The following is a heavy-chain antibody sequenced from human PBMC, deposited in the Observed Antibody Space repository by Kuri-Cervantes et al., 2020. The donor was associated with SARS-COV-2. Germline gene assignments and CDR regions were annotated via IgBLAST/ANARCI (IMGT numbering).Heavy chain of an antibody. CDR2: INIDGSST. D-gene: IGHD4-17*01. J-gene: IGHJ4*02. V-gene: IGHV3-74*01. Sequence: GGFLRLSCAASGFTFSSYSMNWVRQAPGKGLVWVSRINIDGSSTSYADSVKGGFTISRDNAKNTLYMQMNSLRAEDTAVYYCARGLTVTTRSPYDYWGQGTLVTVSS. CDR1: GFTFSSYS. CDR3: ARGLTVTTRSPYDY.